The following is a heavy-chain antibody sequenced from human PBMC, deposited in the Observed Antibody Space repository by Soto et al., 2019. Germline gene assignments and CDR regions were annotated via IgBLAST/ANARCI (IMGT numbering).Heavy chain of an antibody. CDR1: GGSVSSGGYY. Sequence: SETLSLTCTVSGGSVSSGGYYWNWIRQPPGKGLEWIGYIYYSVSTNYNPSLKSRVTISVDTSKNQFSLRLSSLTAADTAFYYRARSRPSVYTNCLDGWFGRLGQRSLVIVS. D-gene: IGHD1-1*01. CDR3: ARSRPSVYTNCLDGWFGR. J-gene: IGHJ5*02. CDR2: IYYSVST. V-gene: IGHV4-61*08.